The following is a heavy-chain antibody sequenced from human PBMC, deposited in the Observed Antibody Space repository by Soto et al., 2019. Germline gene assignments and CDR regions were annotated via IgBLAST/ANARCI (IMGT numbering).Heavy chain of an antibody. J-gene: IGHJ5*02. Sequence: ALTCTVSGASISGFYWSWIRKSAGKGLEWIGRIYATGTTDYNPSLKSRVMMSVDTSKKQFSLKLRSVTAADTCVYYCVRDGTKTLRDWFDLCGEGISVTVSS. CDR2: IYATGTT. D-gene: IGHD1-1*01. CDR3: VRDGTKTLRDWFDL. CDR1: GASISGFY. V-gene: IGHV4-4*07.